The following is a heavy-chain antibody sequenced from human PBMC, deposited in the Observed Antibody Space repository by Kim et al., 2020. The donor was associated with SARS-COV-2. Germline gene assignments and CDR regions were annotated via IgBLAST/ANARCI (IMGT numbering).Heavy chain of an antibody. J-gene: IGHJ4*02. CDR1: GFTVTTNY. CDR3: ARQGYWSGLDY. V-gene: IGHV3-53*05. Sequence: GGSLRLSCAASGFTVTTNYITWVRQAPGRGLEWVSVIYANGSTYYADSVKGRFSISRDNSKNMVYLQMDSLRAEDTAVYFCARQGYWSGLDYWGQGTLGT. D-gene: IGHD2-15*01. CDR2: IYANGST.